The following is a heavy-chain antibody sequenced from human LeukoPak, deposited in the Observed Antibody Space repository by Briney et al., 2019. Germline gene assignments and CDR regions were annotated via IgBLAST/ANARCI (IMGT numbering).Heavy chain of an antibody. D-gene: IGHD3-10*01. J-gene: IGHJ5*02. CDR1: GGSISSGSYY. V-gene: IGHV4-61*02. CDR2: IYTSGST. Sequence: SETLSLTCTVSGGSISSGSYYWSWIRQPAGKGLEWIGRIYTSGSTNYNPSLKSRVTISVDTSKNQFSLKLSSVTAADTAVYYCSRGTSSAPLLSWGQGTLVTVSS. CDR3: SRGTSSAPLLS.